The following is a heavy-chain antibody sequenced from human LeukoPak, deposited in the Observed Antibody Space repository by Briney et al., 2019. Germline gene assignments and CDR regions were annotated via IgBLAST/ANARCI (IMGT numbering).Heavy chain of an antibody. Sequence: ASVKVSCKASGYTFTSYDINWVRQATGQGLEWMGWMNPNSGNTGYAQKFQGRVTMTRNTSISTAYMELSSLRSEDAAVYYCARGAIYDYSNYNYYGMDVWGQGTTVTVSS. D-gene: IGHD4-11*01. J-gene: IGHJ6*02. CDR2: MNPNSGNT. CDR1: GYTFTSYD. CDR3: ARGAIYDYSNYNYYGMDV. V-gene: IGHV1-8*01.